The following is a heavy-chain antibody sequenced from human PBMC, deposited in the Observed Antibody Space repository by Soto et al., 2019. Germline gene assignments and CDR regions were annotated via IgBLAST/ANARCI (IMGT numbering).Heavy chain of an antibody. D-gene: IGHD3-3*01. V-gene: IGHV5-51*01. J-gene: IGHJ5*02. Sequence: GESLKISCKGSGYSFTSYWIGWVRQVPGKVLEWMGIIYPGDSDTRYSPSFQGQVTISADKSISTAYLQWSSLKASDTAMYYCARQPPSYYDFWSGYYTGWFDPWGQGXLVTVYS. CDR2: IYPGDSDT. CDR1: GYSFTSYW. CDR3: ARQPPSYYDFWSGYYTGWFDP.